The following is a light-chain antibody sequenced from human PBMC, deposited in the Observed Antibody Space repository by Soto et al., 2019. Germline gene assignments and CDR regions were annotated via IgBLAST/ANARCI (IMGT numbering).Light chain of an antibody. V-gene: IGKV1-27*01. Sequence: DIQMTQSPSSLSASVGDRVTITCRASQGISNYLAWYQQQPGKVPKLLIYVASTLQSVVPSRFSGSGSGTDFTLTISSLQPEDVATYYCHKYNSAPWTFGQGTKVEIK. CDR3: HKYNSAPWT. CDR2: VAS. CDR1: QGISNY. J-gene: IGKJ1*01.